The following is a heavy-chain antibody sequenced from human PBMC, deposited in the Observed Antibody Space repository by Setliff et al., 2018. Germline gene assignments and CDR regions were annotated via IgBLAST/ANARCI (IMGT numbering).Heavy chain of an antibody. CDR2: IHNSGTA. CDR1: GGSISSDDNY. D-gene: IGHD3-16*01. CDR3: ARRLRESHAFHI. V-gene: IGHV4-30-4*08. Sequence: SPSLTCTVSGGSISSDDNYWSWIRLPPGKGLEWIGYIHNSGTAYCNPSLRSRLTISVDTSKSQFSLKLNSVTAADTAVYYCARRLRESHAFHIWGQGSLVTVSS. J-gene: IGHJ4*02.